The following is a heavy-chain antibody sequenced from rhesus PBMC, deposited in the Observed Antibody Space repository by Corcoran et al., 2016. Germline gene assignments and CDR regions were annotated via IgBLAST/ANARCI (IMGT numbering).Heavy chain of an antibody. CDR1: GYSISSGHY. J-gene: IGHJ5-1*01. Sequence: QVQLQESGPGLVKPSETLSLTCAVSGYSISSGHYWGWIRQPPGKGLEYIGYISGSSGSTYYNPSLKSRVTISKDTSKNQFSLKLSSVTAADTAVYYCARPVTTKGNNRFDVWGPGVLVTVSS. D-gene: IGHD4-17*01. V-gene: IGHV4-99*01. CDR3: ARPVTTKGNNRFDV. CDR2: ISGSSGST.